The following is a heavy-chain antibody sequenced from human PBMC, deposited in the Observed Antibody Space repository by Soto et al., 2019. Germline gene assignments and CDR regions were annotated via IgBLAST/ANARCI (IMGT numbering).Heavy chain of an antibody. Sequence: ASVKVSCKASGYTFTRYYMHWVRQAPGQGLEWMGIINPSGGSTSYAQKFQGRVTMTRDTSTSTVYMELSILRSEDTAVYYCARDKQRTYYYDSSGPSGPPDAFDIWGQGTMVTVSS. CDR2: INPSGGST. J-gene: IGHJ3*02. CDR3: ARDKQRTYYYDSSGPSGPPDAFDI. CDR1: GYTFTRYY. V-gene: IGHV1-46*01. D-gene: IGHD3-22*01.